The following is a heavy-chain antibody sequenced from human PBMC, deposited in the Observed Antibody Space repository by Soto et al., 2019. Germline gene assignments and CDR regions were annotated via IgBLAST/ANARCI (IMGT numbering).Heavy chain of an antibody. J-gene: IGHJ4*02. CDR1: GFTFSSYG. D-gene: IGHD6-19*01. CDR2: IWYDGSNK. V-gene: IGHV3-33*01. CDR3: ARDLRSSGPHFDS. Sequence: GGSLRLSCAASGFTFSSYGMHWVRQAPGKGLEWVAVIWYDGSNKYYADSVKGRFTISRDNSENTLYLQMNSLRAEDTAVYYCARDLRSSGPHFDSWGQGTLVTV.